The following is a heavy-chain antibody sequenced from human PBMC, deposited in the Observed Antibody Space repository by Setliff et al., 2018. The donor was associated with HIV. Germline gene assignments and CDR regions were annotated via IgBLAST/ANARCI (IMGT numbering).Heavy chain of an antibody. Sequence: GGSLRLSCVASGFTFRDYGMHWVRQAPGKGLEWVAVISYDGNKKYYADSVKGRFTISRDNSKNTLYLQMNSLRADDTAVYYCARDHLHYSSGLFKYYYYYGMDVWGQGTTVTVSS. D-gene: IGHD6-19*01. CDR1: GFTFRDYG. J-gene: IGHJ6*02. CDR3: ARDHLHYSSGLFKYYYYYGMDV. V-gene: IGHV3-30*19. CDR2: ISYDGNKK.